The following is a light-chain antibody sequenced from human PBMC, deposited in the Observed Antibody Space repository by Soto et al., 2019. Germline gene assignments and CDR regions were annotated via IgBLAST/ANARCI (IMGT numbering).Light chain of an antibody. V-gene: IGLV2-23*02. CDR2: EVS. CDR3: CSYAGNKIHYV. J-gene: IGLJ1*01. CDR1: SSDVGNFNL. Sequence: QSVLTQPASVSGTPGHSITTACAGTSSDVGNFNLVSWYQHHPGKAPKLMVFEVSKRPSGVSNRYSGSKSGNTAYLTISVLQVEYEAEYYGCSYAGNKIHYVFGTGTKVTVL.